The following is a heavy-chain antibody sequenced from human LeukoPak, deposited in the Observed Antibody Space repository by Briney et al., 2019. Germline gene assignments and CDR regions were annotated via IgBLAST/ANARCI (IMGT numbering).Heavy chain of an antibody. D-gene: IGHD2-2*01. CDR1: GYTFTSYG. CDR2: ISAYNGNT. V-gene: IGHV1-18*01. Sequence: ASVKVSCKASGYTFTSYGISWVRQAPGQGLEWMGWISAYNGNTNYAQKLQGRVTMTTDTSTSTAYMELRSLRSEDTAVYYCARGIGPEAFQDIVVVPAAIGYAFDIWGQGTMVTVSS. J-gene: IGHJ3*02. CDR3: ARGIGPEAFQDIVVVPAAIGYAFDI.